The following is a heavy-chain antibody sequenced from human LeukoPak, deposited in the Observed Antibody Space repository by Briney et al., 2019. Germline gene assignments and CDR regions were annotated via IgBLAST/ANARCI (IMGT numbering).Heavy chain of an antibody. D-gene: IGHD6-6*01. CDR1: GYTFNGYY. Sequence: GASVKVSCKASGYTFNGYYMHWVRQAPGQGLEWMGWINPKSGGTKYAQKFQGRVTMTRDTSISTAYMEVSRLRSDDTAVYYCARERSIAVTGDFDYWGQGTLVTVSS. J-gene: IGHJ4*02. V-gene: IGHV1-2*02. CDR2: INPKSGGT. CDR3: ARERSIAVTGDFDY.